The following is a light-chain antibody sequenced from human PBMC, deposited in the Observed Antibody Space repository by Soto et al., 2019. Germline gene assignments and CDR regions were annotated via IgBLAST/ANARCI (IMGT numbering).Light chain of an antibody. CDR2: AAS. Sequence: AIRMTQSPSSFSASTGDRVTITCRASQGISSYLAWYQQNPGKATKLLFYAASTLQSGVPSRFSGSGSRTDFTLTISCLQSEDFATYYCQQYYSYPRTFGQGTKVEIK. CDR1: QGISSY. J-gene: IGKJ1*01. CDR3: QQYYSYPRT. V-gene: IGKV1-8*01.